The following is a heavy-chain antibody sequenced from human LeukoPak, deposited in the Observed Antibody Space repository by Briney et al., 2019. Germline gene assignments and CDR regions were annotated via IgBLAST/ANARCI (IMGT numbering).Heavy chain of an antibody. CDR2: IYHSGST. Sequence: SETLSLTCTVSGYSISSGYYWGWIRQPPGKGLEWIGSIYHSGSTYYNPSLRSRVTISVDTSKNHFSLKLSSVTAADTAVYYCTREASGYSYGYEEHWGQGTLVTVSS. J-gene: IGHJ1*01. D-gene: IGHD5-18*01. CDR3: TREASGYSYGYEEH. V-gene: IGHV4-38-2*02. CDR1: GYSISSGYY.